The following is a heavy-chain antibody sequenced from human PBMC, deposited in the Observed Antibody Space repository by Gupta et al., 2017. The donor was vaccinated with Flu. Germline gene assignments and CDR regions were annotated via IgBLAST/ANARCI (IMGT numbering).Heavy chain of an antibody. CDR3: ARVGTVVKGALDL. CDR1: GDTLTGYY. Sequence: QVQLVQSGAEVKKPGASVKVSCKAYGDTLTGYYLHWVRQAPGQGLEWMGWINPDIGSTNYAQKFQGRVIMTRDTSINTAYMDLTSLKSDDTAVYYCARVGTVVKGALDLWGQGTPVTVS. V-gene: IGHV1-2*02. CDR2: INPDIGST. D-gene: IGHD1-26*01. J-gene: IGHJ5*02.